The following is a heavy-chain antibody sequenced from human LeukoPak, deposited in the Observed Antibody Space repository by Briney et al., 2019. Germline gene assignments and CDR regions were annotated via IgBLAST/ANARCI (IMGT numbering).Heavy chain of an antibody. V-gene: IGHV4-61*02. CDR1: AASINIDDDY. D-gene: IGHD3-22*01. CDR3: ARGLGTSYESSRDAFDI. CDR2: IYSPGTN. J-gene: IGHJ3*02. Sequence: SETRSLTCTVSAASINIDDDYWGWIRQPGGKGLEWIWRIYSPGTNYNYHPSLKRRVTISIDTSKNQFSLKLTSVTTGDTAVYYCARGLGTSYESSRDAFDIWGQGTMVTVSS.